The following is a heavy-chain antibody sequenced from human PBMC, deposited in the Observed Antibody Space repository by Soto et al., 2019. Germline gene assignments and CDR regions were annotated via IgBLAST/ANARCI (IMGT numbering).Heavy chain of an antibody. CDR1: GGSISSSSYY. CDR2: IYYSGST. Sequence: SETLSLTCTVSGGSISSSSYYWGWIRQPPGKGLEWIGSIYYSGSTYYNPSLKSRVTISVDTSKNQFSLKLSSVTAADTAVYYCARHRTEWASGELLRAWYYYGMDVWGQGTKVTVSS. V-gene: IGHV4-39*01. CDR3: ARHRTEWASGELLRAWYYYGMDV. D-gene: IGHD1-26*01. J-gene: IGHJ6*02.